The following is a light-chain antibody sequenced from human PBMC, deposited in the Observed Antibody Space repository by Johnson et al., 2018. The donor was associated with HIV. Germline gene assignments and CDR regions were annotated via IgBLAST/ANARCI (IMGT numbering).Light chain of an antibody. V-gene: IGLV1-51*01. CDR3: GTWDSSLSAVV. CDR2: DNN. J-gene: IGLJ1*01. Sequence: QSVLTQPPSVSAAPGQKVTISCSGSSSNIGNNYVSWYQQLPGTAPKLLIYDNNKRPSGIPDRFSGSKSGTSATLGITGLQTGDEADYYCGTWDSSLSAVVIGTGTKFPVL. CDR1: SSNIGNNY.